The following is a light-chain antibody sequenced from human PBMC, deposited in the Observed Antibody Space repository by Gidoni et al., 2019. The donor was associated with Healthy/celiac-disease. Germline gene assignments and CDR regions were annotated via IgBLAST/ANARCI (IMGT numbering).Light chain of an antibody. CDR2: SNN. J-gene: IGLJ1*01. Sequence: QSVLTQPPSASGTPGQRVTISCSGSSSNIGSHTVNWYQQLPGTAPKLLIYSNNQRPSRVPDRFSGSKSGTSASLAISGLQSEDEADYYCAAWDDSLNGHVFGTGTKVTVL. CDR3: AAWDDSLNGHV. V-gene: IGLV1-44*01. CDR1: SSNIGSHT.